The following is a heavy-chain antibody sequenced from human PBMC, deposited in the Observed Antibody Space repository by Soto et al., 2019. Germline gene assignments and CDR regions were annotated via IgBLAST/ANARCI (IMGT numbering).Heavy chain of an antibody. CDR1: GYTLTSYA. CDR3: ARDQRLSRGHYYYYYGMDV. CDR2: INAGNGNT. D-gene: IGHD6-19*01. Sequence: VASVKVSCKASGYTLTSYAMHWVRPAPGQKLEWMGWINAGNGNTKYSQKFQGRVTITRDTSASTAYMELSSLRSEDTAVYYCARDQRLSRGHYYYYYGMDVWGQGTTVTVSS. J-gene: IGHJ6*02. V-gene: IGHV1-3*01.